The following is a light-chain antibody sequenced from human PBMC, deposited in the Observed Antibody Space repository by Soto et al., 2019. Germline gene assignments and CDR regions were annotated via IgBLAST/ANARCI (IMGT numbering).Light chain of an antibody. V-gene: IGKV3-15*01. CDR3: QQFSSYPLT. J-gene: IGKJ4*01. CDR2: GAS. CDR1: QSISSK. Sequence: EIVMTQSPATLSVSPGERATLSCRASQSISSKLAWYQQKPGQAPRLLIYGASTRATGIPVRFSGGGSGTDFTLTISRLEPEDFAVYYCQQFSSYPLTFGGGTKVEIK.